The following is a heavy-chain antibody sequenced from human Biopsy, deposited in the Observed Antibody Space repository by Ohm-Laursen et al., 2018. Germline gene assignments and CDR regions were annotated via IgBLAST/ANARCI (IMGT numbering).Heavy chain of an antibody. CDR1: GGPISSVY. CDR2: IYSSGGT. D-gene: IGHD2-2*01. Sequence: SQTLSLTCTVSGGPISSVYWSWIRQPPGKGLEWIGYIYSSGGTDYNPSLKSRVTISLDTSKNQFSLTLTSVTVADTAIYYCARRPYTRDNWFDPWGQGTLVTVSS. J-gene: IGHJ5*02. V-gene: IGHV4-4*08. CDR3: ARRPYTRDNWFDP.